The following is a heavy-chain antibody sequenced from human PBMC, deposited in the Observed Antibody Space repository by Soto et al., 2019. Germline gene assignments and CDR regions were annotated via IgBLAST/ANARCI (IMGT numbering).Heavy chain of an antibody. CDR1: GLTFSRDG. Sequence: GGSLRRSCAASGLTFSRDGMSWVRQAPGKGLEWVSLITDNGGSTYYADSVKGRFTISRDNTKNTLFLQMNSLRAEDTAVYYWAKHRATTTAFDYWDQGALVTVSS. J-gene: IGHJ4*02. V-gene: IGHV3-23*01. D-gene: IGHD4-17*01. CDR3: AKHRATTTAFDY. CDR2: ITDNGGST.